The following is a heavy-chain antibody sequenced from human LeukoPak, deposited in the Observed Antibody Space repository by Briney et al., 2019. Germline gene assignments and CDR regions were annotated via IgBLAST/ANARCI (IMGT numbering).Heavy chain of an antibody. CDR3: AKDPRIAAAGTAYFDY. CDR1: GFAFSSSG. Sequence: PGGSLRLSCAASGFAFSSSGMSWVRQAPGKGLEWVSTISGSGSSTYYADSVKGRFTISRDNSKNTLYLQMNSLRAEDTAVYYCAKDPRIAAAGTAYFDYWGQGTLVTVSS. V-gene: IGHV3-23*01. J-gene: IGHJ4*02. CDR2: ISGSGSST. D-gene: IGHD6-13*01.